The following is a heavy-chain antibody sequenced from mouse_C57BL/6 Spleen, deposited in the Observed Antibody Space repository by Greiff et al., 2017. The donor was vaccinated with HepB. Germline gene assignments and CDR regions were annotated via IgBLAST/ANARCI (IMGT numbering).Heavy chain of an antibody. D-gene: IGHD1-1*01. CDR3: ARGEDYYGSSYGWFAY. Sequence: VQLQQSGPELVKPGASVKISCKASGYTFTDYYMNWVKQSHGKSLEWIGDINPNNGGTSYNQKFKGKATLTVDKSSSTAYMGLRSLTSEDSAVYYCARGEDYYGSSYGWFAYWGQGTLVTVSA. CDR1: GYTFTDYY. V-gene: IGHV1-26*01. J-gene: IGHJ3*01. CDR2: INPNNGGT.